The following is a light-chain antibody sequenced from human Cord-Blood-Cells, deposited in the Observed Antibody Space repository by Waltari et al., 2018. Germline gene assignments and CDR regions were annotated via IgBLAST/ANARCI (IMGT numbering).Light chain of an antibody. CDR2: KAS. CDR3: QQYNSYSYS. J-gene: IGKJ2*03. CDR1: QCISSW. V-gene: IGKV1-5*03. Sequence: DIQMTQSPSTLPASVGHRVTLTCRASQCISSWLAWYQQKPGKAPTLLIYKASSLESGVPSRFRGSGSGTEFTLTISSLQPDDFATYYCQQYNSYSYSFGQGTKLEIK.